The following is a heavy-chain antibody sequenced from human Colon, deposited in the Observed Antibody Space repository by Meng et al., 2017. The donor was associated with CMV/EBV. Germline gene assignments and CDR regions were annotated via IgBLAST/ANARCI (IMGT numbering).Heavy chain of an antibody. CDR3: ARGAGGWELQGIWFDP. D-gene: IGHD1-26*01. J-gene: IGHJ5*02. V-gene: IGHV4-34*01. Sequence: GGSFSGHYWTWIRQPPGKGPEWSGEIYHSGRTRYNPSLVSRVTISADKSNNQFSLRLNSVTAADTAMYYCARGAGGWELQGIWFDPWGQGTLVTVSS. CDR1: GGSFSGHY. CDR2: IYHSGRT.